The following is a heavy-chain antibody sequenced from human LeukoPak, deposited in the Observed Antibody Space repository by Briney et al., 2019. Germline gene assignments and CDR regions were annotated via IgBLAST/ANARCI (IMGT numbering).Heavy chain of an antibody. Sequence: ASVKVSCKASGYTFTSYYMHWVRQAPGQGLEWMGIINPSGGSTSYAQKFQGRVTMTRDMSTSTVYMELSSLRSEDTAVYYCARDLGSWVTDYWGQGTLVTVSS. CDR2: INPSGGST. D-gene: IGHD2-21*02. J-gene: IGHJ4*02. V-gene: IGHV1-46*01. CDR3: ARDLGSWVTDY. CDR1: GYTFTSYY.